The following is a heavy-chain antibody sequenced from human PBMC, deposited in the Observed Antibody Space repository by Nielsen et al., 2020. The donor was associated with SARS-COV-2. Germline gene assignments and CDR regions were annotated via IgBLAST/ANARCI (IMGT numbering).Heavy chain of an antibody. J-gene: IGHJ4*02. V-gene: IGHV4-30-4*01. CDR2: YYSGTT. D-gene: IGHD3-10*01. Sequence: SETLSLTCSVSGASIRRGDYYWSWIRQPPGAGLEWIASYYSGTTYYDPSLESRLTLSVDTSRNQLSLRLSSVTAADSAVYFCAARDYYGSTAVAFWGQGTLVTVSS. CDR1: GASIRRGDYY. CDR3: AARDYYGSTAVAF.